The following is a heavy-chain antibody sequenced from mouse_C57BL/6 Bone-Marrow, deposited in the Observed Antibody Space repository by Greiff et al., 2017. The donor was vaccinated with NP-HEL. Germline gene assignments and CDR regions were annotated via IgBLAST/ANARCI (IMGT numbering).Heavy chain of an antibody. CDR1: GYTFTSYW. CDR2: IYPGSGST. Sequence: QVQLQQPGAELEKPGASVKMSCKASGYTFTSYWITWVKQRPGQGLEWIGDIYPGSGSTNYNEKFKSKATLTVDTSSSTAYMQLSSLTSEDSAVYYCERDYGSSYVWYYFDYWGQGTTLTVSA. D-gene: IGHD1-1*01. CDR3: ERDYGSSYVWYYFDY. J-gene: IGHJ2*01. V-gene: IGHV1-55*01.